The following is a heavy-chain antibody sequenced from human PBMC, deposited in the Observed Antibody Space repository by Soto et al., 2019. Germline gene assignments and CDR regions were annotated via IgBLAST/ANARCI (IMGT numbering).Heavy chain of an antibody. V-gene: IGHV4-31*03. CDR3: ARGVLH. J-gene: IGHJ4*01. CDR1: GGSISSGGYY. CDR2: ISYSGST. Sequence: QVQLQESGPGLVQPSQTLSLTCTVSGGSISSGGYYWSWIRQHPVTGLEWIGHISYSGSTYYNTSLKSRVTISVDTSRNQFSVIVNSVTAADTAVYYCARGVLHWGQGTLVTVSS.